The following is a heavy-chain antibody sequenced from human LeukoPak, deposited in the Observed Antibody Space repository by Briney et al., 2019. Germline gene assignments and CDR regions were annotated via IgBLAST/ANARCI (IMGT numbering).Heavy chain of an antibody. CDR3: ARGGVDTAMVTGY. J-gene: IGHJ4*02. D-gene: IGHD5-18*01. V-gene: IGHV3-23*01. CDR2: ISGSGGST. CDR1: GFTFSSYA. Sequence: GGSLRLSCAASGFTFSSYAMNWVRQAPGKGLEWVSGISGSGGSTYYADSVKGRFTISRDNAKNSLYLQMNSLRAEDTAVYYCARGGVDTAMVTGYWGQGTLVTVSS.